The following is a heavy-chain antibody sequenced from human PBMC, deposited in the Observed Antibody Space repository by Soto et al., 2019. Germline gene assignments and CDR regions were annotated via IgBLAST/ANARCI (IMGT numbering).Heavy chain of an antibody. CDR3: AANNWNYDAYYYYYGMDV. J-gene: IGHJ6*02. CDR2: IIPIFGTA. V-gene: IGHV1-69*06. Sequence: GASVKVSCKASGGTFSSYAISWVRQAPGQGLGWMGGIIPIFGTANYAQKFQGRVTITADKSTSTAYMELSSLRSEDTAVYYCAANNWNYDAYYYYYGMDVWGQGTTVTVSS. D-gene: IGHD1-7*01. CDR1: GGTFSSYA.